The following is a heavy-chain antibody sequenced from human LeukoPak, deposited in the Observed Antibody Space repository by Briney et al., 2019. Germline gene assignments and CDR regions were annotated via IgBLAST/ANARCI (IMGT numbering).Heavy chain of an antibody. CDR1: GFTFDDYA. V-gene: IGHV3-9*03. J-gene: IGHJ4*02. CDR2: ISWNSGSI. CDR3: AKDLTGYSSGWFDY. Sequence: PGRSLRLSCAASGFTFDDYAMHWVRQAPGKGLEWVSGISWNSGSIGYADSVKGRFTISRDNAKNSLYLQMNSLRAEDMALYYCAKDLTGYSSGWFDYWGRGTLVTVSS. D-gene: IGHD6-19*01.